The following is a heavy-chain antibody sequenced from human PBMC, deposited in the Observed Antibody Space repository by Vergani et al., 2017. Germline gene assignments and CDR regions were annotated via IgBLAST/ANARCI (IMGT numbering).Heavy chain of an antibody. V-gene: IGHV3-66*02. CDR1: SFSVSSHY. Sequence: VQLVESGGGVVQPGGSLRLSCAASSFSVSSHYMTWVRQAPGKGLEWVSTINIGGRTSYADSVKGRLTLTRDDSKNTLHLQMNSLRPEDTAVYYCARASAAAGHVFMDVWGKGTTVTVSS. CDR2: INIGGRT. J-gene: IGHJ6*03. D-gene: IGHD6-13*01. CDR3: ARASAAAGHVFMDV.